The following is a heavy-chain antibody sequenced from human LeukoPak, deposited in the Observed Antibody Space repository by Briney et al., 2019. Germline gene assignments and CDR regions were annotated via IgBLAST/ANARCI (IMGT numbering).Heavy chain of an antibody. CDR3: ARAGRGYSYGFLNY. J-gene: IGHJ4*02. D-gene: IGHD5-18*01. CDR1: GYTFTGYY. V-gene: IGHV1-2*04. CDR2: INPNSGGT. Sequence: GASVTVSFKASGYTFTGYYMHWVRQAPGQGLEWMGWINPNSGGTNYAQKFQAWVTMTRDTSISTAYMELSRLRSDDTAVYYCARAGRGYSYGFLNYWGQGTLVTVSS.